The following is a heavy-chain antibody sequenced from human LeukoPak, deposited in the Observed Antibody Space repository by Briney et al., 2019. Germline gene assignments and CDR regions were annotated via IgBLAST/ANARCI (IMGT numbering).Heavy chain of an antibody. CDR1: GGSISSSSYY. D-gene: IGHD1-26*01. CDR2: IYNSGST. Sequence: SETPSLTCTVSGGSISSSSYYWSWIRQPPGKGLEWIGYIYNSGSTIYNPSLRSRVTISVDTSKNQFSLKLNSVTAADTAVYYCVRDRELTYWSQGTLVTVSS. V-gene: IGHV4-61*01. CDR3: VRDRELTY. J-gene: IGHJ4*02.